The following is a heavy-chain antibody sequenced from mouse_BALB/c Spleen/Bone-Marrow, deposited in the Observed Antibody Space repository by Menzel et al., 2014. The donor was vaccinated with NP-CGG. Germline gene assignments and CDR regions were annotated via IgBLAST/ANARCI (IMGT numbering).Heavy chain of an antibody. Sequence: EVMLVESGGGLVQPGGSRKLSCAASGFTFSSFGMHWVRQAAEKGLEWVAYISRGSSTIYYGDTVMGRFTISRDNPKNTLFLQMTSLRSEDTATYYCVRSGSSSGYFDYWGQGTTLTVSS. CDR1: GFTFSSFG. D-gene: IGHD1-1*01. J-gene: IGHJ2*01. CDR2: ISRGSSTI. V-gene: IGHV5-17*02. CDR3: VRSGSSSGYFDY.